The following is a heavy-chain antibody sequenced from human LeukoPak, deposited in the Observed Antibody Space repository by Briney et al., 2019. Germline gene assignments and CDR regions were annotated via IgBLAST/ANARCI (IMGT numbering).Heavy chain of an antibody. V-gene: IGHV3-21*01. D-gene: IGHD5-18*01. CDR1: GFTFSSYS. Sequence: GGSLRLSCAASGFTFSSYSMNWVRQAPGKGLEWVSSISSSSSYIYYADSVKGRFTISRDNAKNSLYLQMNSLRAEDTAVYYCARGDSYGIEAPHYYYYYGMDVWGQGTTVTVS. J-gene: IGHJ6*02. CDR2: ISSSSSYI. CDR3: ARGDSYGIEAPHYYYYYGMDV.